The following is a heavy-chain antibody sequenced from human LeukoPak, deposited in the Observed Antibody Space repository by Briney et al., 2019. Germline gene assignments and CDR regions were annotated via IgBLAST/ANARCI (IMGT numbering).Heavy chain of an antibody. J-gene: IGHJ4*02. CDR3: ASAFGYIGFDY. V-gene: IGHV4-59*01. CDR2: IYYSGST. CDR1: GGSISSYY. D-gene: IGHD6-13*01. Sequence: SETLSLTCTVSGGSISSYYWSWIRQPPGKGLEWIGYIYYSGSTNYNPSLKSRVTISVDTFKNQFSLKLSSVTAADTAVYYCASAFGYIGFDYWGQGTLVTVSS.